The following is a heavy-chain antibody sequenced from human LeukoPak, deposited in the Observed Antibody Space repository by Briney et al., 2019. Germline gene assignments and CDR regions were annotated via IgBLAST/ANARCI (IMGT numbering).Heavy chain of an antibody. CDR2: INPNSGGT. Sequence: ASVKVSCKASGYTFTGYYMHWVRQAPGQGLEWMGWINPNSGGTNYAQKFQGRVTMTRDTSISTAYMELSRLRSDDTAVYYCARVPPLHPHSIGPYDYWGQGTLVTVSS. CDR3: ARVPPLHPHSIGPYDY. V-gene: IGHV1-2*02. D-gene: IGHD3-22*01. J-gene: IGHJ4*02. CDR1: GYTFTGYY.